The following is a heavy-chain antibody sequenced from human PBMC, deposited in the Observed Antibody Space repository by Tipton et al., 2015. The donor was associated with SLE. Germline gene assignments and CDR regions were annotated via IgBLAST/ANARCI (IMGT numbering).Heavy chain of an antibody. Sequence: TLSLTCSFSGGSISRGSVYWTWIRQHAGKGLEWIGHFYTSGSVNYNPSLKSRVTISLETSKNQFSLSLRSVTATDSAVYYCARDVMGRTTTDRGTYQYYYYMDFWGKGTTVTVSS. D-gene: IGHD3-10*01. CDR1: GGSISRGSVY. CDR3: ARDVMGRTTTDRGTYQYYYYMDF. CDR2: FYTSGSV. J-gene: IGHJ6*03. V-gene: IGHV4-61*09.